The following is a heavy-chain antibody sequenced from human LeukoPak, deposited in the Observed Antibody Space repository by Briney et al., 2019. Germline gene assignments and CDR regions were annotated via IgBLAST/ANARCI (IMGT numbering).Heavy chain of an antibody. V-gene: IGHV3-23*01. CDR2: ISGSGGST. Sequence: SGGSLRLSCAASGFTFSNYAMSWVRQAPGKGLEWVSGISGSGGSTYYADSVKGRFTISRDNSKNTLYLQMNSLRAEDTAVYYCAKGVIPAVDYWGQGTLVTVSS. D-gene: IGHD2-2*01. J-gene: IGHJ4*02. CDR3: AKGVIPAVDY. CDR1: GFTFSNYA.